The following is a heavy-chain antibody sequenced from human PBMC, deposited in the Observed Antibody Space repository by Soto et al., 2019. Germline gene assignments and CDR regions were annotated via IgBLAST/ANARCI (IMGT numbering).Heavy chain of an antibody. CDR3: SKGEMSTIRNSFDT. D-gene: IGHD1-7*01. V-gene: IGHV3-23*01. CDR1: GFNTRFYS. J-gene: IGHJ5*02. CDR2: LSRSGGAT. Sequence: GGSLRLSCTASGFNTRFYSMSWVRQTPGKGLEWVAALSRSGGATYYADSARGRFTISRDASKDTLFLQMSNLRAEDTALYYCSKGEMSTIRNSFDTWGQGTLVTVSS.